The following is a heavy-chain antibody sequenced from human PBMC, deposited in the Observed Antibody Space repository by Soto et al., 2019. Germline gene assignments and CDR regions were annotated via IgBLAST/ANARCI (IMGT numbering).Heavy chain of an antibody. Sequence: GGSLRLSCAASGFTFSSYSMNWVRLAPGKGLEWVSSISSSSSYIYYADSVKGRFTISRDNAKNSLYLQMNSLRAEDTAVYYCASGVVVAAPFDYWGQGTLVTVSS. CDR2: ISSSSSYI. D-gene: IGHD2-15*01. CDR1: GFTFSSYS. CDR3: ASGVVVAAPFDY. J-gene: IGHJ4*02. V-gene: IGHV3-21*01.